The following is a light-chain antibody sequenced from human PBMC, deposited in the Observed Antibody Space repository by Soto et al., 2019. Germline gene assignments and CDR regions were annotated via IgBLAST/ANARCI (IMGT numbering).Light chain of an antibody. CDR1: SSDVGGYNY. Sequence: QSALTQPASVSGSPGQSITISCTGTSSDVGGYNYVSWYQQHPGKVPKRMIYEVSNRPSGVSNRFSGSKSGNTASLTISGLQAEDEGDYYCSSYASNTSVVFGGGTQLTVL. V-gene: IGLV2-14*01. J-gene: IGLJ2*01. CDR2: EVS. CDR3: SSYASNTSVV.